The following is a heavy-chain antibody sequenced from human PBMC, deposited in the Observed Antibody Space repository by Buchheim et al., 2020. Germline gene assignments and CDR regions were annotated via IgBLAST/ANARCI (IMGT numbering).Heavy chain of an antibody. D-gene: IGHD1-26*01. CDR2: INQDGSEK. J-gene: IGHJ4*02. CDR3: VRHQMGVGATWGY. CDR1: GFTFSDYW. V-gene: IGHV3-7*01. Sequence: EVQLVQSGGGLVQPGGSLRLSCAASGFTFSDYWMSWVRQAPGKGPEWVANINQDGSEKKYVGSVKGRFTISRDNAENSLYLQMNSLRAEDTAVYYCVRHQMGVGATWGYWGQGAL.